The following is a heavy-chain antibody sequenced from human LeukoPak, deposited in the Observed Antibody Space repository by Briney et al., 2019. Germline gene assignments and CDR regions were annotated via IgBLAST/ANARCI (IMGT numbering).Heavy chain of an antibody. J-gene: IGHJ4*02. D-gene: IGHD5-18*01. Sequence: PGGSLRLSCAASGFTFSSSAMSWVRQAPGKGLEWVSSISSSGGTTYYADSVKGRFTISRDNANNSLYLQMYGLRAEDTATYYCARDGQGYSYGYSNYWGQGILVTVSS. CDR2: ISSSGGTT. CDR3: ARDGQGYSYGYSNY. V-gene: IGHV3-23*01. CDR1: GFTFSSSA.